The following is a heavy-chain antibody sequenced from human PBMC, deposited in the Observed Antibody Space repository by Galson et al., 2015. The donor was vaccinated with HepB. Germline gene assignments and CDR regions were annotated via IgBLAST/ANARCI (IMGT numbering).Heavy chain of an antibody. CDR1: GFTFSSYG. D-gene: IGHD1-26*01. CDR3: ARDSAEWELSRLFDY. J-gene: IGHJ4*02. CDR2: IWYDGSNK. Sequence: LRLSCAASGFTFSSYGMHWVRQAPGKGLEWVAVIWYDGSNKYYADSVKGRFTISRDNSKNTLYLQMNSLRAEDTAVYYCARDSAEWELSRLFDYWGQGTLVTVSS. V-gene: IGHV3-33*01.